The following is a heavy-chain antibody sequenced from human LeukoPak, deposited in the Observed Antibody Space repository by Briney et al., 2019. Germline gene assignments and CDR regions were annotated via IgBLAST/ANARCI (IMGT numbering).Heavy chain of an antibody. CDR3: VGERSFFGEAM. V-gene: IGHV4-59*01. J-gene: IGHJ3*02. CDR1: GGSISSYY. Sequence: SETLSLTCTVSGGSISSYYWNWIRQPPGKGLEWIGHRYYSGDTRYSPSLKSRVAISVDTSKNQFSLTVNSVTAADTAVYFCVGERSFFGEAMWSQGTLVTVSS. D-gene: IGHD3-10*01. CDR2: RYYSGDT.